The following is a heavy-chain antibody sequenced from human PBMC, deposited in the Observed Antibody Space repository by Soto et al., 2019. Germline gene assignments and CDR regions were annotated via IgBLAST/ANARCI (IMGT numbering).Heavy chain of an antibody. CDR1: GFTFSSYA. CDR2: ISGSGSST. Sequence: GGSLRLSCAASGFTFSSYAMSWVRQAPGKGLEWVSGISGSGSSTYYADSVKGRFTISRDNSKNTLYLQLNSLRAEDTAVYYCAKGNTVRYYCDYWGQGTLVTVSS. CDR3: AKGNTVRYYCDY. V-gene: IGHV3-23*01. J-gene: IGHJ4*02. D-gene: IGHD4-17*01.